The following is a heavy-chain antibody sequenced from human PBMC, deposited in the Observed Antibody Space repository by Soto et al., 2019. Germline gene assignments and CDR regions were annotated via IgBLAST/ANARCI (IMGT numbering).Heavy chain of an antibody. CDR2: ISYDGSNK. CDR3: ARDASSNFDY. Sequence: QVQLVESGGGVVQPGRSLRLSCAASGFTFSSYAMHWVRQAPGKGLEWVAVISYDGSNKYYADSVKGRFTISRYNSKNTLYLQMNSLRAEDTAVYYCARDASSNFDYWGQGTLVTVSS. CDR1: GFTFSSYA. V-gene: IGHV3-30-3*01. D-gene: IGHD2-2*01. J-gene: IGHJ4*02.